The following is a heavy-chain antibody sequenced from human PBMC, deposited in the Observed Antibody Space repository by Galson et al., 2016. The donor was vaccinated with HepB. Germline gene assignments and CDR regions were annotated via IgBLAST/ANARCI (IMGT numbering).Heavy chain of an antibody. Sequence: SETLSLTCTVSGYSISSSGYYWGWIRQSPGKGLEWIGCIYHSGTTYYNPSLRSRVTISVDTSRNQFSLELSSVTAADTALYYCARMPLDPHTSGRLDYWGQGTRVTVSS. CDR2: IYHSGTT. J-gene: IGHJ4*02. D-gene: IGHD6-19*01. CDR3: ARMPLDPHTSGRLDY. V-gene: IGHV4-38-2*02. CDR1: GYSISSSGYY.